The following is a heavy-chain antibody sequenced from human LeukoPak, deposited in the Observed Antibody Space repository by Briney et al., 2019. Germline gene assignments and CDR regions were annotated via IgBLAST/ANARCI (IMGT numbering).Heavy chain of an antibody. J-gene: IGHJ4*02. CDR3: AKDRVVLEYSSPYYFDY. Sequence: GGSLRLSCAASGFTFSSYAMSWVRQAPGKGLEWVSAISGSGGSTYYADSVKGRFTISRDNSKNTLYLQMNSLRAEDTAVYYCAKDRVVLEYSSPYYFDYWGQGTLVTVSS. D-gene: IGHD6-6*01. CDR2: ISGSGGST. V-gene: IGHV3-23*01. CDR1: GFTFSSYA.